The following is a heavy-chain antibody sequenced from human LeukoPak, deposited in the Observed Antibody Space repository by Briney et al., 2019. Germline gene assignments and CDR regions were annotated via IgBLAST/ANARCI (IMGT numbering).Heavy chain of an antibody. CDR3: ARDDAD. V-gene: IGHV3-7*03. Sequence: GGSLRLSCAVSGFIFSSYWMNWVRQAPGKGLEWVGKKKEDGSEKYYVDSVKGRLTISRDNAKNSLYLQMNSLRAEDTAVYYCARDDADWGQGTLVTVSS. CDR1: GFIFSSYW. CDR2: KKEDGSEK. J-gene: IGHJ4*02.